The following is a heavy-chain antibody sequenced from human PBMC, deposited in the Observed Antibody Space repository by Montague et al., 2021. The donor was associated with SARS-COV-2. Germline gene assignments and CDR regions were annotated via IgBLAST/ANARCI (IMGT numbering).Heavy chain of an antibody. J-gene: IGHJ5*02. Sequence: ETLSLTCTVSGGSISSSSYYWGWIRQPPGKGLEWIGSIYYSGSTYYNPSLKSRVTISVDTSKNQFSLKLSSVTAADTAVYYCARRPHYYGSGSYYPFDPWGQGTLVTVSS. CDR3: ARRPHYYGSGSYYPFDP. CDR2: IYYSGST. D-gene: IGHD3-10*01. V-gene: IGHV4-39*01. CDR1: GGSISSSSYY.